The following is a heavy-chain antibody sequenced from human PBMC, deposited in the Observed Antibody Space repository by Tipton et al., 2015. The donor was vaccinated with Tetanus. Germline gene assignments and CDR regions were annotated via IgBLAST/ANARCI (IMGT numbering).Heavy chain of an antibody. Sequence: TLSLTCTVSGGSISSGGYYWSWIRQHPGKGLEWIGDIYYSGSTYYNPSLKSRVTISVDTSKNQLSLKSNSVTAADTAVYYCARDQARGVRGWNCFDYWGQGTLVTVSS. CDR2: IYYSGST. CDR1: GGSISSGGYY. V-gene: IGHV4-31*03. D-gene: IGHD3-10*01. CDR3: ARDQARGVRGWNCFDY. J-gene: IGHJ4*02.